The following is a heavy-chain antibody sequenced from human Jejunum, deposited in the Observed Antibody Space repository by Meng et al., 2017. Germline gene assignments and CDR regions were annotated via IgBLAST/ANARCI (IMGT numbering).Heavy chain of an antibody. Sequence: LQEFGAGLGKLRETLSLPCTVSGCARSPHYGTWVRQPAGKRQEWLGRIDITQNVYDNPSHRSRFTMSIDTSKNKFSLRLTSVPAADTAVYYCAKGGALHTTVSYPEYFRHWGQATLVTVSS. V-gene: IGHV4-4*07. CDR3: AKGGALHTTVSYPEYFRH. CDR1: GCARSPHY. CDR2: IDITQNV. J-gene: IGHJ1*01. D-gene: IGHD2/OR15-2a*01.